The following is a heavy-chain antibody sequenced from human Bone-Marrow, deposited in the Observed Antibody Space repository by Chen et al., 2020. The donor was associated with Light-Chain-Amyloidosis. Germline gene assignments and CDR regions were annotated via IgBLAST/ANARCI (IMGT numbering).Heavy chain of an antibody. J-gene: IGHJ4*02. CDR1: GYTFPNYW. CDR2: IYPDDSDA. Sequence: EVQLEQSGPDVKKPGESLKISCKGSGYTFPNYWIGWVRQMPGKGLEWMGVIYPDDSDARYSPSFEGQVTISADKSITTAYLQWRSPKASDTAMYYCARRRDGYNFDYWGQGTLVTVSS. CDR3: ARRRDGYNFDY. D-gene: IGHD5-12*01. V-gene: IGHV5-51*01.